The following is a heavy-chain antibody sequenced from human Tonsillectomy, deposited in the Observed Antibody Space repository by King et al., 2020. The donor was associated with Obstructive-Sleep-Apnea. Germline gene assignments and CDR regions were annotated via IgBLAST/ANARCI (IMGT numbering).Heavy chain of an antibody. D-gene: IGHD3-22*01. Sequence: QLVQSGGGLVKPGGSLRLSCAASGFTFSSYAMNWVRQAPGKGLEWVSSITSSGSYIYYADSVKGRFTISRNNAKNSLYLQMDSLRADDTAVYYCARGSSGSFDYWGQGTLVTVSS. CDR2: ITSSGSYI. V-gene: IGHV3-21*01. CDR1: GFTFSSYA. CDR3: ARGSSGSFDY. J-gene: IGHJ4*02.